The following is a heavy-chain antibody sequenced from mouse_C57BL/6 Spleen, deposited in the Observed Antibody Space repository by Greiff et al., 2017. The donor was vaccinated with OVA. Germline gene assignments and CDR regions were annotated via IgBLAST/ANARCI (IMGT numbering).Heavy chain of an antibody. Sequence: EVQLQQSGPGLAKPSQTLSLSCSVTGYSITSYYWNWIRKFPGNKLEYMGYISYSGSTYYNPSLKSRISITRDTSKNQYYLQLNSVTTEDTATEYCARATKVPYWYFDVWGTGTTVTVSS. J-gene: IGHJ1*03. CDR3: ARATKVPYWYFDV. CDR1: GYSITSYY. V-gene: IGHV3-8*01. D-gene: IGHD2-14*01. CDR2: ISYSGST.